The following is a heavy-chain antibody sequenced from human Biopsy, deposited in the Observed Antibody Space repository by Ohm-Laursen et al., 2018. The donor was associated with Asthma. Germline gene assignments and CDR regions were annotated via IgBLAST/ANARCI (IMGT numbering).Heavy chain of an antibody. CDR3: VKDIRLQLWGFDS. D-gene: IGHD6-13*01. V-gene: IGHV3-9*01. CDR1: GFAFDDYA. J-gene: IGHJ4*02. Sequence: SLRLSCTASGFAFDDYAVHCFRRAPGQGLERVSGVSWNSGSIDYADSVKGRFTISRDNAKNSLYLQMISLRGADTALYYCVKDIRLQLWGFDSWGQGTMVTVSS. CDR2: VSWNSGSI.